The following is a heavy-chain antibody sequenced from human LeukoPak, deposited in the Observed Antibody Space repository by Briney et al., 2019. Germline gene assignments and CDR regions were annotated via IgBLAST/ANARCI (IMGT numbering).Heavy chain of an antibody. D-gene: IGHD6-19*01. CDR3: ARMSSGWPPGRDHYGMDV. J-gene: IGHJ6*02. CDR1: GGSISSYY. V-gene: IGHV4-59*08. CDR2: IYYSGST. Sequence: PSETLSLTCTVSGGSISSYYWSWIRQPPGKGLEWIGYIYYSGSTNYNPSLKSRVTISVDTSKNQFSLKLSSVIAADTAVYYCARMSSGWPPGRDHYGMDVWGQGTTVTVSS.